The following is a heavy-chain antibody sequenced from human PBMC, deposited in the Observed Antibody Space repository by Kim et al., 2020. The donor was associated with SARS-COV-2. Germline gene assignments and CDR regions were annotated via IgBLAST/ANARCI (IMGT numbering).Heavy chain of an antibody. CDR1: GGSISSGGYY. Sequence: SETLSLTCTVSGGSISSGGYYWSWIRQHPGKGLEWIGYIYYSGSTYYNPSLKSRVTISVDTSKNQFSLKLSSVTAADTAVYYCARASGPKWLLPRRVRFDPWGQGTLVTVSS. D-gene: IGHD3-22*01. CDR3: ARASGPKWLLPRRVRFDP. V-gene: IGHV4-31*03. CDR2: IYYSGST. J-gene: IGHJ5*02.